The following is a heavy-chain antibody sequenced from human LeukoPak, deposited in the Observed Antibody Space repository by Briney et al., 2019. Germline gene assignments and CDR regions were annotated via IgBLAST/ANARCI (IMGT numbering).Heavy chain of an antibody. CDR3: AKARRIAVAGTLSSYDY. V-gene: IGHV3-7*01. J-gene: IGHJ4*02. CDR1: GFTFSSYW. CDR2: IKQDGSEK. Sequence: GGSLRLSCAASGFTFSSYWMSWVRQAPGKGLEWVANIKQDGSEKYYVDSVKGRFTISRDNAKNSLYLQMNSLRAEDTAVYYCAKARRIAVAGTLSSYDYWGQGTLVTVSS. D-gene: IGHD6-19*01.